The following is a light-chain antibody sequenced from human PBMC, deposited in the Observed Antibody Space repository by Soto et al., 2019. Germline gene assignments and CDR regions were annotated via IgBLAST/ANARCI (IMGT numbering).Light chain of an antibody. V-gene: IGKV2-28*01. CDR2: LRS. J-gene: IGKJ1*01. Sequence: DVVMTQSPLSLPVTPGEPASISCRSSQSLLHRNGYNYLDWYLQKPGQSPQLLIYLRSNRASGVPDRFSGSGSGTDFTLKISRVEAEDVGVYYCMEALETPWTCGQGTKVEIK. CDR1: QSLLHRNGYNY. CDR3: MEALETPWT.